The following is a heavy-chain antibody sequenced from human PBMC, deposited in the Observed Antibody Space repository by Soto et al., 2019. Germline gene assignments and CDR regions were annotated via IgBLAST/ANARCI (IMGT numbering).Heavy chain of an antibody. Sequence: GGSLRLSCAASGFTFSSYGLHWVRQAPGKELEWGAVIWYDGSNKYYADSVQGRFTISRDNSKNTLYLQMNSLRAEDTAVYYCARDSLSGSYYLDYWGQGTLVTVSS. CDR3: ARDSLSGSYYLDY. V-gene: IGHV3-33*01. D-gene: IGHD1-26*01. J-gene: IGHJ4*02. CDR1: GFTFSSYG. CDR2: IWYDGSNK.